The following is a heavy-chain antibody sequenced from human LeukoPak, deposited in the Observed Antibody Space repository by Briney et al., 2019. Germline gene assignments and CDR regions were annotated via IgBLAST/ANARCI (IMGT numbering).Heavy chain of an antibody. Sequence: SETLSLTCTVSGGSISSYYWSWIRQPPGKGLEWIGYIYYSGSTNYNPSLRSRVTISVDTSRTQFSLKLSSATAADTAVYYCARVYSYGSYYFDYWGQGTLVTVSS. CDR3: ARVYSYGSYYFDY. D-gene: IGHD5-18*01. CDR2: IYYSGST. V-gene: IGHV4-59*01. J-gene: IGHJ4*02. CDR1: GGSISSYY.